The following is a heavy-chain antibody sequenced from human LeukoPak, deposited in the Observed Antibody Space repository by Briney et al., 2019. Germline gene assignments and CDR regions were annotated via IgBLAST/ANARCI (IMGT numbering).Heavy chain of an antibody. CDR2: IYTSGST. D-gene: IGHD3-22*01. J-gene: IGHJ4*02. CDR1: GGSISSYY. V-gene: IGHV4-4*09. Sequence: SETLSLTCTVSGGSISSYYWSWIRQPPGKGLEWIGYIYTSGSTNYNPSLKSRVTISVDTSKNQFSLKLSSVTAADTAVYYCAHSYDFDSSGYHCPPAFWGQGTLVTVSS. CDR3: AHSYDFDSSGYHCPPAF.